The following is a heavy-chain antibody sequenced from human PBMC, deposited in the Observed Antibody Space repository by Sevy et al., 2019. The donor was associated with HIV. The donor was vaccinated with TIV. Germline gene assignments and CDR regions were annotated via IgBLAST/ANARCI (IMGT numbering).Heavy chain of an antibody. J-gene: IGHJ4*01. CDR3: ARDLEFYDSGDYGPAFMPDF. CDR1: GFTFSSFG. D-gene: IGHD4-17*01. CDR2: IWFDGSNT. Sequence: GGSLRLSCAASGFTFSSFGMHWVRQAPGKGLEWVAVIWFDGSNTYYADSVKGRFTISRDIAKNTLHLQMKSLRAEERAVYYCARDLEFYDSGDYGPAFMPDFWGHGTLVTVSS. V-gene: IGHV3-33*01.